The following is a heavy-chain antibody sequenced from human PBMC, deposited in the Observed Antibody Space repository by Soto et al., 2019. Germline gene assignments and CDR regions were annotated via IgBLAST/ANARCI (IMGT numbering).Heavy chain of an antibody. J-gene: IGHJ3*02. Sequence: QVQLQQWGAGLLKPSETLSLTCAVYGGSFSGFYWSWNRQPPGKGLEWIGEVNHRGSTNYNPSLKSRVTISVDTSKNQFSLKLSSVTAADTAVYFCARSSHYNHDALDMWGQGTMVTVSS. D-gene: IGHD1-1*01. V-gene: IGHV4-34*01. CDR1: GGSFSGFY. CDR2: VNHRGST. CDR3: ARSSHYNHDALDM.